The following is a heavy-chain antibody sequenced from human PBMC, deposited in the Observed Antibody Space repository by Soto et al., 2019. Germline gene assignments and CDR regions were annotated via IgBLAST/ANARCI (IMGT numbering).Heavy chain of an antibody. J-gene: IGHJ3*02. D-gene: IGHD1-26*01. V-gene: IGHV3-9*01. Sequence: VQLVESGGGFVKPGSSLRLSCAASGFAFDGYAMHWVRQVPGKGLEWVSGISWHSGSIAYGDSVKGRFTISRDNANNSLYLQMNNLRVEDTAFYYCAKVLRQQLASVGAFDIWGQGTMVTVSS. CDR2: ISWHSGSI. CDR3: AKVLRQQLASVGAFDI. CDR1: GFAFDGYA.